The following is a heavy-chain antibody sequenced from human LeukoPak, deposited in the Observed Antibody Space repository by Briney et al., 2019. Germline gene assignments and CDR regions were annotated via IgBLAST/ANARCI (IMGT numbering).Heavy chain of an antibody. V-gene: IGHV4-59*01. J-gene: IGHJ3*02. CDR2: IYYSGST. CDR3: ARATSWYYYDSSGYSGAFDI. Sequence: SETLSLTCTVSGGSISSYYWSWIRQPPGKGLEWIGYIYYSGSTNYNPSLKSRVTISVDTSKNQFSLKLNSVTAADTAVYYCARATSWYYYDSSGYSGAFDIWGQGTMVTVSS. D-gene: IGHD3-22*01. CDR1: GGSISSYY.